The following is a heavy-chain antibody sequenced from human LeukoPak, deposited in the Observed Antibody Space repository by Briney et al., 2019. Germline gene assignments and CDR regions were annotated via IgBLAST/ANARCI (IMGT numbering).Heavy chain of an antibody. Sequence: PSETLSLTCTVSGGSISSGDYYWSWIRQPPGKGLEWIGYIYYSGSTYYNPSLKSRVTISVDTSKNQFSLKLSSVTAADTAVYYCARYCGPSSMVRGVNDAFDIWGQGTMVTVSS. CDR3: ARYCGPSSMVRGVNDAFDI. D-gene: IGHD3-10*01. J-gene: IGHJ3*02. CDR2: IYYSGST. CDR1: GGSISSGDYY. V-gene: IGHV4-30-4*08.